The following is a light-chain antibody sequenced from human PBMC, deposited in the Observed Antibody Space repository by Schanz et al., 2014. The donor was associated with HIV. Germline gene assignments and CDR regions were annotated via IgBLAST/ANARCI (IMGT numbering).Light chain of an antibody. V-gene: IGLV2-14*03. CDR1: NSDIGDYNY. CDR3: CSYVSSNAYVL. J-gene: IGLJ2*01. Sequence: QSVLTQPASVSGSPGQSITISCTGTNSDIGDYNYVSWYQQHPGKAPKLIIYDVSYRPSGVSNRFSGSKSGNTASLTISGLQAEDEADYYCCSYVSSNAYVLFGGGTKLTVL. CDR2: DVS.